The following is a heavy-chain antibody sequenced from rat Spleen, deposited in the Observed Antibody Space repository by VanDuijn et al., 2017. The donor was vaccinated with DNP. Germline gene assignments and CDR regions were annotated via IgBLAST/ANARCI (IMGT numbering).Heavy chain of an antibody. V-gene: IGHV5-17*01. D-gene: IGHD1-1*01. CDR2: IIYDGSST. J-gene: IGHJ3*01. Sequence: EVQLVESGGGLVQPGNSLKLSCAASGFTFSDYAMAWVRQSPKKGLEWVATIIYDGSSTYYRDSVKGRFTISRDNAKSTLYLQMDSLRSEDTATYYCTPGITTVAPFAYWGQGTLVTVSS. CDR1: GFTFSDYA. CDR3: TPGITTVAPFAY.